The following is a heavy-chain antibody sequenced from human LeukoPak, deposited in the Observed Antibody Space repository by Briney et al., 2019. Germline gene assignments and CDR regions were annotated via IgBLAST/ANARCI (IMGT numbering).Heavy chain of an antibody. V-gene: IGHV3-53*01. CDR1: GFTVGTKY. Sequence: GGSLRLSCAASGFTVGTKYMNWVRQAPGKGLEWVSIIYSGGATYYADSVKGRFTISRDTSKNTLSLQMNSLRAEDTAVYFCARVGDHFHWNLDLWGRGTLVTVSS. CDR3: ARVGDHFHWNLDL. CDR2: IYSGGAT. J-gene: IGHJ2*01. D-gene: IGHD5-24*01.